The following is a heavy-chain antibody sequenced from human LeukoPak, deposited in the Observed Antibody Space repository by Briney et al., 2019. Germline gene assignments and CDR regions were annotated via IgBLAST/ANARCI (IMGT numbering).Heavy chain of an antibody. V-gene: IGHV3-7*01. D-gene: IGHD6-13*01. CDR1: GFTFSNYW. J-gene: IGHJ4*02. Sequence: GGSLRLSCAVPGFTFSNYWMSWVRQAPGKGLEWVASIKQDGSGTYYVDSVKGRFTISRDNAKNSLYLQMNSLRAEDTAVYYCARGRPAAGQSFFDYWGQGTLVTVSS. CDR2: IKQDGSGT. CDR3: ARGRPAAGQSFFDY.